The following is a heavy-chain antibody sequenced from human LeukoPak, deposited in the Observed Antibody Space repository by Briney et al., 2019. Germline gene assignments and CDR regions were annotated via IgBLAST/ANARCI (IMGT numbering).Heavy chain of an antibody. Sequence: SETLSLTCTVSGGSISSYYWSWIRQPPGKGLEWIGYIYYSGSTNYNPSLKSRVTISVDTSKNQFSLKLSSVTAADTAVYYCASLANQDSSSRGYWGQGTLVTVSS. D-gene: IGHD6-6*01. CDR3: ASLANQDSSSRGY. CDR2: IYYSGST. V-gene: IGHV4-59*01. J-gene: IGHJ4*02. CDR1: GGSISSYY.